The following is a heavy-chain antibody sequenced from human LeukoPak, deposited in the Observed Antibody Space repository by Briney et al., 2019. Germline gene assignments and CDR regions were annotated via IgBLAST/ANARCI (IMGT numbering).Heavy chain of an antibody. CDR3: ARPSYSSSWYDPFDY. V-gene: IGHV5-51*01. Sequence: GESLQISCKASGSSFTSYWIGWVRQMPGKGLEWMGIIYPVDSDTRYSPSFQGQVTISADKSISTAYLQWSSLKASDTAMYYCARPSYSSSWYDPFDYWGQGTLVTVSS. J-gene: IGHJ4*02. CDR1: GSSFTSYW. D-gene: IGHD6-13*01. CDR2: IYPVDSDT.